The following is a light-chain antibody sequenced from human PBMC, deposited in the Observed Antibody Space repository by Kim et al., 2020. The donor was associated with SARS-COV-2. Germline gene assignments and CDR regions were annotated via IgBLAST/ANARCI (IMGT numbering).Light chain of an antibody. Sequence: QSITIVCTGTSSDVGGYNYVSWYQQHPGKAPKLMIYDVSKRPSGVSNRFSGSKSGNTASLTISGLQAEDEADYYCSSYTSSSTYVFGTGTKVTVL. CDR2: DVS. V-gene: IGLV2-14*04. J-gene: IGLJ1*01. CDR1: SSDVGGYNY. CDR3: SSYTSSSTYV.